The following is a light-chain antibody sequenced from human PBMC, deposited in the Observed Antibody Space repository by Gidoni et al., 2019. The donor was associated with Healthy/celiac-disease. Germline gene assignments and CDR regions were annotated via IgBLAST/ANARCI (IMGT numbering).Light chain of an antibody. CDR3: QQYYSYPLT. CDR2: AAS. CDR1: QGISSY. V-gene: IGKV1-8*01. J-gene: IGKJ3*01. Sequence: AIRMTQSPSSFSASTGDRVTITCRASQGISSYLAWYQQKPGKAPKLLIYAASTLQSGVPSMFSGIGSGTDFTLTISCLQSEDFATYYCQQYYSYPLTFGPGTKVDSK.